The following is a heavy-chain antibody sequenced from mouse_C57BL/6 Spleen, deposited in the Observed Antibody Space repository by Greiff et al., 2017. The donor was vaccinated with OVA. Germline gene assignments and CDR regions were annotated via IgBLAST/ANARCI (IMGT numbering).Heavy chain of an antibody. CDR2: ISSGSSTI. V-gene: IGHV5-17*01. CDR1: GFTFSDYG. Sequence: DVKLVESGGGLVKPGGSLKLSCAASGFTFSDYGMHWVRQAPEKGLEWVAYISSGSSTIYYADTVKGRFTISRDNAKNTLFLQMTSLRSEDTAMYYCARITTVVDRYFDVWGTGTTVTVSS. D-gene: IGHD1-1*01. J-gene: IGHJ1*03. CDR3: ARITTVVDRYFDV.